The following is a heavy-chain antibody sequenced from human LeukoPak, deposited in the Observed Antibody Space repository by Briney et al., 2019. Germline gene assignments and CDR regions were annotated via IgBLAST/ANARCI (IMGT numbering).Heavy chain of an antibody. CDR1: GCTFATYV. CDR3: AREDTLTGYYYFDY. V-gene: IGHV1-18*01. CDR2: ISAYNGNT. D-gene: IGHD3-9*01. Sequence: ASVKVSCKASGCTFATYVISWVRQAPGQGLEWMGWISAYNGNTNYAQKLQGRVTMTTDTSTSTAYMELRSLRSDDTAVYYCAREDTLTGYYYFDYWGQGTLVTVSS. J-gene: IGHJ4*02.